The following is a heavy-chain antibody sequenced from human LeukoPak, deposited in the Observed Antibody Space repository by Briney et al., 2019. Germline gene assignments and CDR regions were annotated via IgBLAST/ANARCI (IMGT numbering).Heavy chain of an antibody. V-gene: IGHV1-8*01. Sequence: GASVKVSCKASGYAFTNYDINWVRQAPGQGLEWLGWMNPHSGGTGFAQKFQGRVTMTRDTSITTAYMELSSLRSEDTAVYYCAREIIGYCSSTSCYRSAFDIWGQGTMVTVSS. CDR3: AREIIGYCSSTSCYRSAFDI. CDR2: MNPHSGGT. CDR1: GYAFTNYD. D-gene: IGHD2-2*02. J-gene: IGHJ3*02.